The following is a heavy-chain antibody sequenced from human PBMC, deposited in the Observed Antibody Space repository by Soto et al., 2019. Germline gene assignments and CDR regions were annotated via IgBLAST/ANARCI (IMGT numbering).Heavy chain of an antibody. V-gene: IGHV3-23*01. Sequence: EVHLLEFGGGLVQPGGSLRLSCAASGFTFSNYAMNWVRQAPGKGLEWVSGITGSGGTTFYADSVKGRFTISRDNSKKTVYLQMNSVRADDMAVYYCAKEYTSISKGSFDYWGQGALVIVSS. CDR3: AKEYTSISKGSFDY. CDR1: GFTFSNYA. J-gene: IGHJ4*02. D-gene: IGHD3-3*02. CDR2: ITGSGGTT.